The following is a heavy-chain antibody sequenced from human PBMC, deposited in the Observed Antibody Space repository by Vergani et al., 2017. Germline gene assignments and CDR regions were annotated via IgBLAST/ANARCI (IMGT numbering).Heavy chain of an antibody. Sequence: QVQLVQSGAEVKKPGSSVKVSCKASGGTFSSYAISWVRQAPGQGLEWMGRIIPIFGTANYAQKFQDRVTITADESTSTAYLELSSLRSEDTAVYYCARGRGAAAGTHYYYSYMDVWGKGTTVTVSS. V-gene: IGHV1-69*13. CDR3: ARGRGAAAGTHYYYSYMDV. CDR1: GGTFSSYA. D-gene: IGHD6-13*01. J-gene: IGHJ6*03. CDR2: IIPIFGTA.